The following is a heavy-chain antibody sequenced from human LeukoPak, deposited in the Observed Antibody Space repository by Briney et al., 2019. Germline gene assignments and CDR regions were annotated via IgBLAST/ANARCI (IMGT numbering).Heavy chain of an antibody. V-gene: IGHV3-15*01. CDR3: TTDRGISETTDLDY. J-gene: IGHJ4*02. D-gene: IGHD1-14*01. CDR1: GFIFTNAW. CDR2: IRSKTVGGTT. Sequence: GGSLRLSCAASGFIFTNAWMSWVRQTPGKGLEWVGRIRSKTVGGTTDYAAPVKGRFTVSRDDSKNTFYLEMNSLKTEDTAVYYCTTDRGISETTDLDYWGQGTLVTVSS.